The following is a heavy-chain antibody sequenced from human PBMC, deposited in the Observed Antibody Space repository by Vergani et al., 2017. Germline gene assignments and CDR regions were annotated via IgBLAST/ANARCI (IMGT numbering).Heavy chain of an antibody. CDR1: GFTFSSYA. Sequence: VQLVESGGGLVQPGGSLRLSCAASGFTFSSYAMSWVRQVPGKGLEWVSGISGSGGNTYYANSVKGRFTISRDNSKNTLYLQMNSLRADDAAVYYCAKGVYCSSTSCYEGRGYYYGMSVWGQXP. V-gene: IGHV3-23*04. CDR2: ISGSGGNT. D-gene: IGHD2-2*01. CDR3: AKGVYCSSTSCYEGRGYYYGMSV. J-gene: IGHJ6*02.